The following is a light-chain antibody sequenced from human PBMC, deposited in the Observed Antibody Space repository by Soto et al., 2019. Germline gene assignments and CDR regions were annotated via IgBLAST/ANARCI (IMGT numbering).Light chain of an antibody. Sequence: QSVLAQPRSVSGSPGQSVTISCTGTSSDVGDNIYVSWYQQHPGKAPKLMISDVSVRPSGIPDRCSGAKSGNTASPTISGLQAEDEADYYCCSYVCRYSYVFGTGTKVTVL. J-gene: IGLJ1*01. V-gene: IGLV2-11*01. CDR3: CSYVCRYSYV. CDR1: SSDVGDNIY. CDR2: DVS.